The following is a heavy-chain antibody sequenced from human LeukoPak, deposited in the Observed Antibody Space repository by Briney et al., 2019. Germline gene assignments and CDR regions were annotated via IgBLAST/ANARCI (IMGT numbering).Heavy chain of an antibody. D-gene: IGHD6-13*01. CDR3: ARSGIAAAGSDY. CDR1: GFTFSSYE. Sequence: PGGSLRLSCAASGFTFSSYEMNWVRQAPGKGLEWVSHISRSGNTINYADSVKGRFTTSRDNVKNSLYLQMNSLRAEDTAVYYCARSGIAAAGSDYWGQGTLVTVSS. J-gene: IGHJ4*02. V-gene: IGHV3-48*03. CDR2: ISRSGNTI.